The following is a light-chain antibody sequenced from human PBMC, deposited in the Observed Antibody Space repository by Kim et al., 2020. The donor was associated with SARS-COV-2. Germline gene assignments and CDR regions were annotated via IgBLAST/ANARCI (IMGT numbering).Light chain of an antibody. CDR3: QSYDTANQV. CDR1: SGSIASSY. J-gene: IGLJ2*01. CDR2: EDN. Sequence: GETVTSSCTRSSGSIASSYVQWYQQRPGSSPTTVIYEDNQRPSGVPDRFSGSIDTSSNSASLTVSGLKTEDEAYYYCQSYDTANQVFGGGTQLTVL. V-gene: IGLV6-57*01.